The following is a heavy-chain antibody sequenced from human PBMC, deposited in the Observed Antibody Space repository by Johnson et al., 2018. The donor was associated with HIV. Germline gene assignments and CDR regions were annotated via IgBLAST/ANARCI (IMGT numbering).Heavy chain of an antibody. V-gene: IGHV3-43D*03. CDR2: FRWDGGST. CDR1: GFTFDDYA. CDR3: AKVSRGLGAFDI. Sequence: VQLMESGGVVVQPGGSLRLSCAASGFTFDDYAMHWVRQAPGQGLAWGSLFRWDGGSTYYADSVKGRFTISRDNSKNSLYRQINSLRAEATALYYCAKVSRGLGAFDIWGQGTMVTVSS. J-gene: IGHJ3*02. D-gene: IGHD3-16*01.